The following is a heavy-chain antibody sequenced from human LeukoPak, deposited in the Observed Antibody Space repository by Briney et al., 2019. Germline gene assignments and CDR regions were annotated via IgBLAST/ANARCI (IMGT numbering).Heavy chain of an antibody. D-gene: IGHD5-12*01. V-gene: IGHV4-39*01. J-gene: IGHJ4*02. CDR2: IYYSGST. Sequence: PSETLSLTCTVSGGSISSSSYYWGWIRQPPGKGLEWIGTIYYSGSTYYNPSLKSRVTISVDTSKNQFSLKLSSVTAADTAVYYCARRLGSPFYFDYWGQGTLVTVSS. CDR1: GGSISSSSYY. CDR3: ARRLGSPFYFDY.